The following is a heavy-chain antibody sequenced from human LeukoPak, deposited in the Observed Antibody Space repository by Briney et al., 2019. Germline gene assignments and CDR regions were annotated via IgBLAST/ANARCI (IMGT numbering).Heavy chain of an antibody. CDR2: ISSSSSYI. D-gene: IGHD3-3*01. J-gene: IGHJ4*02. Sequence: GGSLRLSCAASGFTFSSYIMNWVRQAPGKGPEWVSSISSSSSYIYYADSVKGRFTISRDNAKNSLYLQMNSLRAEDTAVYYCARGFYDFWSGYDYWGQGTLVTVSS. CDR3: ARGFYDFWSGYDY. V-gene: IGHV3-21*01. CDR1: GFTFSSYI.